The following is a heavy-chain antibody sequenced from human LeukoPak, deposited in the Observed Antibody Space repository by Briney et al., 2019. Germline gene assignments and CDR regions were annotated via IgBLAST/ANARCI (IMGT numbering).Heavy chain of an antibody. Sequence: SVKVSCKASGGTFTSYAISWVRQAPGQGLEWMGGIIPIFGTANYAQKFQGRVTITADESTSTAYMELSSLRSEDTAVYYCARGLVGATWNFDYWGQGTLVTVSS. CDR3: ARGLVGATWNFDY. CDR1: GGTFTSYA. J-gene: IGHJ4*02. D-gene: IGHD1-26*01. CDR2: IIPIFGTA. V-gene: IGHV1-69*13.